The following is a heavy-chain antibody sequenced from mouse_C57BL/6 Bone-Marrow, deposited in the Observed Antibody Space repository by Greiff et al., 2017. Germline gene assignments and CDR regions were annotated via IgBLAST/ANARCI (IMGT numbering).Heavy chain of an antibody. CDR3: AREASYYSYYYAMDY. D-gene: IGHD2-12*01. J-gene: IGHJ4*01. CDR2: ISDGGSYT. Sequence: EVQLMESGGGLVKPGGSLKLSCAASGFTFSSYAMSWVRQTPEKRLEWVATISDGGSYTYYPDNVKGRFTISRDNAKNNLYLQMSHLKSEDTAMYYCAREASYYSYYYAMDYWGQGTSVTVSS. CDR1: GFTFSSYA. V-gene: IGHV5-4*01.